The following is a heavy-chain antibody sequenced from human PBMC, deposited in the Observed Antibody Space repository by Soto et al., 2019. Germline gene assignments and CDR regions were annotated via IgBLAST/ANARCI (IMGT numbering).Heavy chain of an antibody. J-gene: IGHJ6*02. CDR2: ISTTSTYI. D-gene: IGHD3-10*02. V-gene: IGHV3-21*01. CDR1: GFTFSGDA. CDR3: TRDYVMDV. Sequence: LRLSCAASGFTFSGDAMNWVRQSPGKGLEWVSSISTTSTYIYYADSVKGRFTISGDNANNSLHLQMNDLRAEDTAVYYCTRDYVMDVWGQGTTVTVSS.